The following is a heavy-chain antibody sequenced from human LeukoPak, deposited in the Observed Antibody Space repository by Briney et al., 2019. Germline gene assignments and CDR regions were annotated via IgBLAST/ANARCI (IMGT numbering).Heavy chain of an antibody. V-gene: IGHV3-9*01. CDR3: ARARSWGSSSPGGAYGMDV. CDR2: ISWNGNSI. J-gene: IGHJ6*02. Sequence: GGSLRLSCAASGFSFDDYAMHWVRQAPGKGLEWVSAISWNGNSIVYADSVKGRFTIARDNAKNSLYLQMNSLRAEDTAVYYCARARSWGSSSPGGAYGMDVWGQGTTVTVSS. CDR1: GFSFDDYA. D-gene: IGHD6-6*01.